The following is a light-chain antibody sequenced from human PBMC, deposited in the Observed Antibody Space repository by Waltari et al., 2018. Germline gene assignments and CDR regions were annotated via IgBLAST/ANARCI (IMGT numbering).Light chain of an antibody. Sequence: DIQMTQSPSSLSASIGDRVPIPYQASQNITNSLNLNQHKPGKAPNLLIYDSSSLETGVPSRFTGSGSATDFTFTISSLQPEDLATYYFQQYHNLPLTFGGGTKVEI. J-gene: IGKJ4*01. CDR3: QQYHNLPLT. V-gene: IGKV1-33*01. CDR2: DSS. CDR1: QNITNS.